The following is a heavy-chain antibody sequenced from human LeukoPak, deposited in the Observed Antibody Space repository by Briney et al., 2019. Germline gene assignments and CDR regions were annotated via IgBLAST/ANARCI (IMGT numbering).Heavy chain of an antibody. J-gene: IGHJ4*02. V-gene: IGHV3-23*01. CDR1: GFTFSSYA. CDR3: AKVPIVVVVAAHFDS. CDR2: ISGSGGST. Sequence: GGSPRLSCAASGFTFSSYAMSWVRQAPGKGLEWVSAISGSGGSTYYADSVKGRFTISRDNSKNTLYLQLNSLRAEDPAVHYCAKVPIVVVVAAHFDSWGQGNLVTVSS. D-gene: IGHD2-15*01.